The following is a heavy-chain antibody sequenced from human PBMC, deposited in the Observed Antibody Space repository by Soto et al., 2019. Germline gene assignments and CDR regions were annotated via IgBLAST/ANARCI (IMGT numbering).Heavy chain of an antibody. CDR3: ARARLDTPALEY. CDR2: MSYDGSDK. D-gene: IGHD2-2*01. V-gene: IGHV3-30-3*01. Sequence: QVQLVESGGGVVQPGWSLRLSCAASGLSFRSYAMHWVRQAPGKGLEWVAVMSYDGSDKDYADSVKGRFTISRDNSKNTLYLQMSSLRAEDTAVYYCARARLDTPALEYWGQGTLVTVSS. CDR1: GLSFRSYA. J-gene: IGHJ4*02.